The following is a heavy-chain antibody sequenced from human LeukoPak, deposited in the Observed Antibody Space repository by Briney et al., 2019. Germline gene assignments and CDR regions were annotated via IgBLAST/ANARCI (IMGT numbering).Heavy chain of an antibody. CDR2: INHSGST. J-gene: IGHJ4*02. D-gene: IGHD3-10*01. Sequence: PSETLSLTCTVSGGSISGYYWSWIRQPPGKGLEWIGEINHSGSTNYNPSLKSRVTISVDTSKNQFSLKLSSVTAADTAVYYCARGGSTMVRGAPLTNDFDHWGQGTLVTVSS. CDR1: GGSISGYY. CDR3: ARGGSTMVRGAPLTNDFDH. V-gene: IGHV4-34*01.